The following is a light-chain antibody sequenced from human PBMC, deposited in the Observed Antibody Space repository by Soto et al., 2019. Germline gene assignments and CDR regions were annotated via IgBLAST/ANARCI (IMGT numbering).Light chain of an antibody. CDR2: DAS. V-gene: IGKV1-39*01. J-gene: IGKJ1*01. Sequence: DIQMTQSPSSLSASVGDRVTITCRASQSISSYLNWYQQKPGKAPKFLIYDASSLQSGVPSRFSGSGSGTHFTLTISSLQPEDFATYYCQQIYSSPWTFGQGTKVEIK. CDR1: QSISSY. CDR3: QQIYSSPWT.